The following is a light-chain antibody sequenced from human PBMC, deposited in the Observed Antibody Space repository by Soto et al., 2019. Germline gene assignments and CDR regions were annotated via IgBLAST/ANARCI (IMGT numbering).Light chain of an antibody. V-gene: IGKV1-6*01. Sequence: AIEMTQSPSSVSASVGDRVTITCRASQGIRNDLGWYQQKPGKAPKLLIYAASSLQSGVPSRFSGSGSGTDFTLTISSLQPEDFATYYCLQDYNYPLTFGQGTKLEIK. CDR3: LQDYNYPLT. CDR1: QGIRND. CDR2: AAS. J-gene: IGKJ2*01.